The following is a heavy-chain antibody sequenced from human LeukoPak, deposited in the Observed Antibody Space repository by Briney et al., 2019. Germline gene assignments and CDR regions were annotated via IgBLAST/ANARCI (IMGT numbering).Heavy chain of an antibody. D-gene: IGHD3-10*01. Sequence: KPGGSLRLSCAASGFTFNVYNMNWVRQAPGKGPEWVSSISSSGLYMYYADSLKGRFTISRDSANDSLYLQMNSLRAEDTAVYYCTRDQRFGYFDSWGQGTLVTVSS. J-gene: IGHJ4*02. CDR1: GFTFNVYN. V-gene: IGHV3-21*01. CDR3: TRDQRFGYFDS. CDR2: ISSSGLYM.